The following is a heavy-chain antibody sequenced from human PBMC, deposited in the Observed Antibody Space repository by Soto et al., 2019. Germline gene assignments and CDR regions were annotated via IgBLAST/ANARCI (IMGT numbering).Heavy chain of an antibody. CDR2: IIPIFGTA. V-gene: IGHV1-69*01. D-gene: IGHD2-21*01. CDR1: GGTFNNHA. J-gene: IGHJ5*02. CDR3: VRENMRVMATILRDKRSDP. Sequence: QVQLVQSGAEVKKPGSSVKVTCKASGGTFNNHAINWVRQAPGQGLEWMGGIIPIFGTANYAQKLQGRVTMTTEESTRTGYMELCSLRSEDTVVDYCVRENMRVMATILRDKRSDPWGQGKLVNVSS.